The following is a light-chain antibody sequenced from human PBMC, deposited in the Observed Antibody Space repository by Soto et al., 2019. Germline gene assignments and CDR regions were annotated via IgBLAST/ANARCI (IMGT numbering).Light chain of an antibody. J-gene: IGKJ5*01. CDR3: QHYDTLS. V-gene: IGKV3-20*01. CDR1: QSVRRTD. Sequence: EIVLTQSPGTLSLSPGERATLSCRARQSVRRTDLAWYQQKPGQAPRLLIYGASSRATGIPDRFTGSGSRTDFTLTISRLEPEDFAVYYCQHYDTLSFGQGTDWRI. CDR2: GAS.